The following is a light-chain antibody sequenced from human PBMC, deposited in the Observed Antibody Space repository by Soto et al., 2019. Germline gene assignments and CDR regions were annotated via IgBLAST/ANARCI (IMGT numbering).Light chain of an antibody. CDR1: QSVNRY. Sequence: EIVLTQSPATLSLSPGERATLSCRASQSVNRYLAWFQQKPGQPPRFLIYDASKRATGIPARFSGSGSGTDFTLTISSLEPEDFALYYCQQRSNWPPTRTFGQGTKV. J-gene: IGKJ1*01. CDR2: DAS. V-gene: IGKV3-11*01. CDR3: QQRSNWPPTRT.